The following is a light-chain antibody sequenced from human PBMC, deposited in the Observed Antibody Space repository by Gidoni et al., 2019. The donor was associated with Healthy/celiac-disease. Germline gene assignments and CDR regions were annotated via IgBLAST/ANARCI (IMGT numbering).Light chain of an antibody. V-gene: IGKV1-5*03. CDR2: KAS. J-gene: IGKJ1*01. CDR1: QSISSW. CDR3: QQYRGT. Sequence: DIQMTQSPSTLSASVGDRVTITCRASQSISSWLAWYQQKPGKAPKLLIYKASSLESGVPSRFSGSGSGTYFTLTISSLQPDDFATYYCQQYRGTFGQGTKVEIK.